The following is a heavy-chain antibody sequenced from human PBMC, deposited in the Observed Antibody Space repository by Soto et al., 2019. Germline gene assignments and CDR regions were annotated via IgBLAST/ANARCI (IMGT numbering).Heavy chain of an antibody. CDR1: GYSFTSYW. Sequence: GESLKISCKGSGYSFTSYWIGWVRQMPGKGLEWMGIIYPGDSDTRYSPSFQGQVTISADKSISTAYLQWSSLKASDTAMYYCARHSGSYLVYYYYYGMDVWGQGTTVTVSS. CDR3: ARHSGSYLVYYYYYGMDV. D-gene: IGHD1-26*01. J-gene: IGHJ6*02. CDR2: IYPGDSDT. V-gene: IGHV5-51*01.